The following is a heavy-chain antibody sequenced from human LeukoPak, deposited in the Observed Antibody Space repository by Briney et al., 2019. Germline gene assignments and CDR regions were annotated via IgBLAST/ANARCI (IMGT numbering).Heavy chain of an antibody. Sequence: SETLPLTCAVYGGSFSGYYWSWIRQPPGKGLEWIGEINHSGSTNYNPSLKSRVTISVDTSKNQFSLKLSSVTAADTAVYYCARGRIVGATVLNYWGQGTLVTVSS. CDR1: GGSFSGYY. D-gene: IGHD1-26*01. CDR3: ARGRIVGATVLNY. J-gene: IGHJ4*02. CDR2: INHSGST. V-gene: IGHV4-34*01.